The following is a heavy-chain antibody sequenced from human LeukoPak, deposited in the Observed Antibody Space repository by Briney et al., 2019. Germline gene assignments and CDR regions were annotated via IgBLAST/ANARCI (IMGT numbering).Heavy chain of an antibody. CDR1: GDSFSTYQ. V-gene: IGHV4-59*01. J-gene: IGHJ4*02. D-gene: IGHD3-16*01. CDR2: ISSSGIT. Sequence: PSETLSLTCTVSGDSFSTYQWSWLRQPPGKGLEWIGYISSSGITSYNPSLKSRLTFSVDSSKSHFSLRLTSVTAADTAVYYCARVGPGDHNWGAYYCDHWGQGMLVSVSS. CDR3: ARVGPGDHNWGAYYCDH.